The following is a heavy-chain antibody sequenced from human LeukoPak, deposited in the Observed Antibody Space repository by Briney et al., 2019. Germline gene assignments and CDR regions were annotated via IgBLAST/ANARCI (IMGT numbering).Heavy chain of an antibody. V-gene: IGHV3-30*18. Sequence: GGSLRLSCAASGFTFSSYGMHWVRQAPGKGLEWVAVISYDGSNKYYADSVKGRFTISRDNSKNTLYLRMNSLRAEDTAVYYCAKALAGSGELSDYWGQGTLVTVSS. CDR2: ISYDGSNK. J-gene: IGHJ4*02. D-gene: IGHD3-16*02. CDR1: GFTFSSYG. CDR3: AKALAGSGELSDY.